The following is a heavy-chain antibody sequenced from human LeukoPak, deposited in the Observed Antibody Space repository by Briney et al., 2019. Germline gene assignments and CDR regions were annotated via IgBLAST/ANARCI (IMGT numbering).Heavy chain of an antibody. CDR1: GFTFSSYS. V-gene: IGHV3-21*01. Sequence: GGSLRLSCAASGFTFSSYSMDCVRQAPGKGLEWVSSIHSTSSYIYYADSVKGRFTISRDNAENSLYLQMNSLRAEDTAVYYCARDDDYGDSYWYFDLWGRGTLVTVSS. D-gene: IGHD4-17*01. CDR3: ARDDDYGDSYWYFDL. CDR2: IHSTSSYI. J-gene: IGHJ2*01.